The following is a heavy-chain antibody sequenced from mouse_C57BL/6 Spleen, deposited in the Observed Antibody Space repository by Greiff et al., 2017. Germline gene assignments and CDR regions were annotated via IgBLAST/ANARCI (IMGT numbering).Heavy chain of an antibody. V-gene: IGHV2-2*01. D-gene: IGHD4-1*01. CDR2: IWSGGST. CDR1: GFSLTSYG. J-gene: IGHJ4*01. CDR3: AGNAMDY. Sequence: QVQLQQSGPGLVQPSQSLSITCTVSGFSLTSYGVHWVRQSPGKGLEWLGVIWSGGSTDYNAAFISRLSISKDNSTSQVFFKMNSLQADDTAVYYFAGNAMDYWGQGASVTVSS.